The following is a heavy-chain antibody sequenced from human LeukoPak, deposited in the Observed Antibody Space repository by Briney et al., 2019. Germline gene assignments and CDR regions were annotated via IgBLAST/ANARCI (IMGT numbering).Heavy chain of an antibody. J-gene: IGHJ4*02. CDR2: INPNSGNT. Sequence: GASVKVSCKASGYTFTGYYMHWVRQAPGQGLEWMGWINPNSGNTGYAQKFRGRVTMTRDTSISTAYMELSSLRSEDTAVYFCARARSGVPYFDYWGQGTLVTVSS. CDR3: ARARSGVPYFDY. D-gene: IGHD6-19*01. CDR1: GYTFTGYY. V-gene: IGHV1-8*02.